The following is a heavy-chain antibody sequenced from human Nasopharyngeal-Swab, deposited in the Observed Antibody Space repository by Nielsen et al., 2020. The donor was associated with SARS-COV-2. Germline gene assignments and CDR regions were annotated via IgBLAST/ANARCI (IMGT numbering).Heavy chain of an antibody. CDR2: IYYSGST. CDR3: AKDRSTSGWGHGMDV. J-gene: IGHJ6*02. D-gene: IGHD3-16*01. Sequence: RQAPGKGLEWIGSIYYSGSTYYNPSLKGRVTISVDTSKNQFSLKLSSVTAADTAVYYCAKDRSTSGWGHGMDVWGQGTTVTVSS. V-gene: IGHV4-39*07.